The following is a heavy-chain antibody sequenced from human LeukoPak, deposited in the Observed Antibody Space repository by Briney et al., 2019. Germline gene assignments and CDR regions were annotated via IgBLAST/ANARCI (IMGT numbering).Heavy chain of an antibody. CDR1: GYTFTSYY. J-gene: IGHJ5*02. CDR2: INPNSGGT. Sequence: GASVKVSCKASGYTFTSYYMHWVRQAPGQGLEWMGRINPNSGGTNYAQKFQGRVTMTRDTSISTAYMELSRLRSDDTAVYYCARGVGATDWFDPWGQGTLVTVSS. V-gene: IGHV1-2*06. CDR3: ARGVGATDWFDP. D-gene: IGHD1-26*01.